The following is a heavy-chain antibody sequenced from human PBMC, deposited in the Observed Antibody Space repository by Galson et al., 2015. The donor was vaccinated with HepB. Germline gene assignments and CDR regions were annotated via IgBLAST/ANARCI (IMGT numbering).Heavy chain of an antibody. D-gene: IGHD1-7*01. V-gene: IGHV1-46*01. Sequence: SVKVSCKASGYTFTSHYIHWVRQAPGQGLEWMGIINPSGGRTSYAHKFQDRVTMIRDTSTSTVYMELSSLRSEDTAVYYCARGLELRFHYFDCWGQGTLVTVSS. J-gene: IGHJ4*02. CDR1: GYTFTSHY. CDR3: ARGLELRFHYFDC. CDR2: INPSGGRT.